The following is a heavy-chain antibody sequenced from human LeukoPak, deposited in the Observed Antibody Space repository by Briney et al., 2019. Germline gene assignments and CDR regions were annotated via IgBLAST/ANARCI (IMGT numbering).Heavy chain of an antibody. CDR2: INHSGST. V-gene: IGHV4-34*01. CDR1: GGSFSGYY. Sequence: SETLSLTCAVYGGSFSGYYWSWIRQPPGKGLEWIGEINHSGSTNYNPSLKSRVTISVDTSKNQFSLKLSSVTAADTAVYYCARVPYSSSWYGCSTPWGQGTLVTVSS. J-gene: IGHJ5*02. CDR3: ARVPYSSSWYGCSTP. D-gene: IGHD6-13*01.